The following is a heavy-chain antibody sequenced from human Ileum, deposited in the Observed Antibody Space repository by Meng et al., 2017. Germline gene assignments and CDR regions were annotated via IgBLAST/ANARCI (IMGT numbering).Heavy chain of an antibody. CDR2: SRNKGNLYTT. D-gene: IGHD4-23*01. Sequence: GGSLRLSCAASGFTFSNHYMYWVRQAPGKGLQWVARSRNKGNLYTTQYAASVKGRFTISRDDSKNSLYLQMNSLKTEDTAVYFCARVTAVVRWSFDLWGHGTLVTVSS. J-gene: IGHJ2*01. CDR1: GFTFSNHY. V-gene: IGHV3-72*01. CDR3: ARVTAVVRWSFDL.